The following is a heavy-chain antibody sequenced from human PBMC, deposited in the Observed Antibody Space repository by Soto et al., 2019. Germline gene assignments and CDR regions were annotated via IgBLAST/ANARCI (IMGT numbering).Heavy chain of an antibody. CDR3: AKDQQEYYYDSSGQTNGYYFDY. V-gene: IGHV3-23*01. J-gene: IGHJ4*02. CDR1: GFIFSGGA. CDR2: ISGSGGST. Sequence: GGSLRLSCAASGFIFSGGALSLVRQAPGKGLEWVSAISGSGGSTYYADSVKGRFTISRDNSKNTLYLQMNSLRAEDTAVYYCAKDQQEYYYDSSGQTNGYYFDYWCQGTLVTVSA. D-gene: IGHD3-22*01.